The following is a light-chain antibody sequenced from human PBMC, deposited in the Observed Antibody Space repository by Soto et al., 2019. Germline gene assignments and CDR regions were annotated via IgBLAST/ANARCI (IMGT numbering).Light chain of an antibody. CDR3: QQINSYPRT. V-gene: IGKV1-9*01. CDR2: GAS. CDR1: QGISSY. Sequence: DIQLTQSPSFLSASVGDRVTITCRASQGISSYLAWYQQEPGQAPKLLIYGASTLQSGVPSRFSGSGSGTEFTLTISSLQPEDFAAYYCQQINSYPRTFGQGTKVEIK. J-gene: IGKJ1*01.